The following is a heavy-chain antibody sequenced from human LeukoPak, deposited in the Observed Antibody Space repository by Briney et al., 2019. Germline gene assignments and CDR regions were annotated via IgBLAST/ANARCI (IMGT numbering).Heavy chain of an antibody. Sequence: GGSLRLSCAASGFTFSSYWMSWVRQAPGKGLEGVANIKQDGSEKYYVDSVKGRFTISRDNAKNSLYLQMNSLRAEDTAVYYCARDPKDSSGWYYFDYWGQGTLVTVSS. D-gene: IGHD6-19*01. J-gene: IGHJ4*02. CDR3: ARDPKDSSGWYYFDY. V-gene: IGHV3-7*01. CDR1: GFTFSSYW. CDR2: IKQDGSEK.